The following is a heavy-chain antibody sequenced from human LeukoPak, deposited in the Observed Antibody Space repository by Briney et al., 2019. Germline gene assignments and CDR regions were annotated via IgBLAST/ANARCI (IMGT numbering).Heavy chain of an antibody. Sequence: SVKVSCKXSGGTFSSYAISWVRQAPGQGLEWMGEIIPIFGTANYAQKFQGRVTITTDESTSTAYMELSSLRSDDTAVYYCARESCSSTSCSEDYWGQGTLVTVSS. CDR3: ARESCSSTSCSEDY. CDR2: IIPIFGTA. CDR1: GGTFSSYA. J-gene: IGHJ4*02. V-gene: IGHV1-69*05. D-gene: IGHD2-2*01.